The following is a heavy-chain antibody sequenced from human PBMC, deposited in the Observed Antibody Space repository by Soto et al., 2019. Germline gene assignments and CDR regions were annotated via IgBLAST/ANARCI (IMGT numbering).Heavy chain of an antibody. Sequence: EVQLLESGGGLVQPGGSLRLSCAASGFTFSSYAMNWVRQAPGKGLEWVSVISGSDGSTYYADSVKGRFTISRDNSKNTLNLQMNSLRAEDTAVSYCARRSSSWYFDYWGQGTLVTVSS. CDR1: GFTFSSYA. V-gene: IGHV3-23*01. D-gene: IGHD6-13*01. CDR3: ARRSSSWYFDY. J-gene: IGHJ4*02. CDR2: ISGSDGST.